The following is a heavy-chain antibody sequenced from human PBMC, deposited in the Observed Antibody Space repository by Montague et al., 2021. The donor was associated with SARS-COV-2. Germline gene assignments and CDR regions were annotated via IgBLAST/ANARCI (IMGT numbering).Heavy chain of an antibody. V-gene: IGHV3-30*04. Sequence: SLSLSFSASGFPFSRYAMHWVRQAPGKGLEWVAVISYDGSNKYYVDSAKGRFTISRDNSKNTLYLQMNSLRAEDTAVYYCARTDGGSYFNASDIWGQGTMVTVSS. CDR1: GFPFSRYA. J-gene: IGHJ3*02. CDR2: ISYDGSNK. D-gene: IGHD1-26*01. CDR3: ARTDGGSYFNASDI.